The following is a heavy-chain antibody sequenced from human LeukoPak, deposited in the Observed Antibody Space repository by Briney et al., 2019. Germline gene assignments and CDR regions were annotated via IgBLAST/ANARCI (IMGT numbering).Heavy chain of an antibody. J-gene: IGHJ6*02. CDR2: ISWNSGSI. Sequence: GGSLRLSCAASGFTFDDYAMHWVRQAPGKGLEWVSGISWNSGSIGYADSVKGRFTISRDNAKNSLYLQMNSLRAEDTAVYYCARERVNYYYGMDVWGQGTTVTVSS. CDR1: GFTFDDYA. V-gene: IGHV3-9*01. CDR3: ARERVNYYYGMDV.